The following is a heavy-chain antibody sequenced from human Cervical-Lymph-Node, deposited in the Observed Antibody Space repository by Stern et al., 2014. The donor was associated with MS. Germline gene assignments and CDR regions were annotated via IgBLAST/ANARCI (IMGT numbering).Heavy chain of an antibody. J-gene: IGHJ6*02. CDR1: GFSISSLG. V-gene: IGHV3-30*03. CDR3: MGVGDAMDF. CDR2: ISFVGSNK. Sequence: VQLEESGGGVVQPGRSLRLSCAASGFSISSLGMHWVRQAPGKGLEWVAVISFVGSNKKYGDAVKGRFCISSDNSNNTMALQLNSLRPDDTAVYYCMGVGDAMDFWGQGTPVIVS.